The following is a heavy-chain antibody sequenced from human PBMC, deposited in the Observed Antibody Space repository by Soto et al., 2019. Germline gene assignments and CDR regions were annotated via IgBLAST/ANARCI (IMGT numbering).Heavy chain of an antibody. D-gene: IGHD6-13*01. CDR2: IYYSGST. CDR3: ARHIYSSSWYIDY. CDR1: GGSISSGGYY. V-gene: IGHV4-61*08. Sequence: PSETLSLTCTVSGGSISSGGYYWSWIRQHPGKGLEWIGYIYYSGSTNYNPSLKSRVTISVDTSKNQFSLKLSSVTAADTAVYYCARHIYSSSWYIDYWGQGTLVTVSS. J-gene: IGHJ4*02.